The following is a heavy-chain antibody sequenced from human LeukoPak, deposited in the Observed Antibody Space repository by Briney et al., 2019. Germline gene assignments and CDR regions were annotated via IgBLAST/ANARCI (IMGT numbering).Heavy chain of an antibody. D-gene: IGHD3-16*01. J-gene: IGHJ4*02. V-gene: IGHV1-2*02. Sequence: ASVTVSCKASGYTFTGYYMHWVRQAPGQGLEWMGWINPNSGGTNYAQKFQGRVTMTRDTSISTAYMELSRLRSDDTAVYYCARVYVWGTNYYFNYWGQGTLVTVSS. CDR1: GYTFTGYY. CDR2: INPNSGGT. CDR3: ARVYVWGTNYYFNY.